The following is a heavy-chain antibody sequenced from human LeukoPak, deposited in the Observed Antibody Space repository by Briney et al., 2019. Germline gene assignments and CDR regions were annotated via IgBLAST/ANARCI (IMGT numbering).Heavy chain of an antibody. Sequence: ASVKVSCKASGYTFTSYYMHWVRQAPGQGLEWMGIINPSGGSTSYAQKFQGRVTMTRDTSTSTVYMELGSLRSEDTAVYYCARRGSSRNGMDVWGQGTTVTVSS. D-gene: IGHD3-16*01. CDR2: INPSGGST. CDR1: GYTFTSYY. CDR3: ARRGSSRNGMDV. V-gene: IGHV1-46*01. J-gene: IGHJ6*02.